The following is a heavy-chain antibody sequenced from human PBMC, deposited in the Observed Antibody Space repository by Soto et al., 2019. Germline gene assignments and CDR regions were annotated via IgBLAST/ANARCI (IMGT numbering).Heavy chain of an antibody. CDR3: ASGYCSGGSCYSDAFGI. V-gene: IGHV4-59*01. CDR1: GGSISSYD. CDR2: IYYSGST. D-gene: IGHD2-15*01. J-gene: IGHJ3*02. Sequence: PSETLSLTCTVSGGSISSYDWSWIRQPPGKGLEWIGYIYYSGSTNYNPSLKSRVTISVDTSKNQFSLKLSSVTAADTAVYYCASGYCSGGSCYSDAFGIWGQGTMVTVSS.